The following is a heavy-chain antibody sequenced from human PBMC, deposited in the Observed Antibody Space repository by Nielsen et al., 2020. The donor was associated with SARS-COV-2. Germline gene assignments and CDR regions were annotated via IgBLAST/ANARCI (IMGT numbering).Heavy chain of an antibody. CDR3: ATSGIAAAGNHYYYYGMDV. V-gene: IGHV3-9*01. D-gene: IGHD6-13*01. CDR2: ISWNSGSI. CDR1: GFTFSSYG. J-gene: IGHJ6*02. Sequence: SLKISCVASGFTFSSYGMHWVRQAPGKGLEWVSGISWNSGSIGYADSVKGRFTISRDNAKNSLYLQMNSLRAEDTALYYCATSGIAAAGNHYYYYGMDVWGQGTTVTVSS.